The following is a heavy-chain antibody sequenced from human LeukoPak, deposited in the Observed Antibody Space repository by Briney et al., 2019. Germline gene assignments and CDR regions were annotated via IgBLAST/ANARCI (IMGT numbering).Heavy chain of an antibody. CDR1: GFTFGDYA. CDR3: AKDPGYSGPGA. Sequence: GGSLRLSCTASGFTFGDYAMSWFRQAPGKGLEWVGFIRSKAYGGTTEYAASVKGRFTISRDDSKSIAYLQMNSLKTEDTAVYYCAKDPGYSGPGAWGQGTLVTVSS. V-gene: IGHV3-49*03. CDR2: IRSKAYGGTT. D-gene: IGHD5-12*01. J-gene: IGHJ5*02.